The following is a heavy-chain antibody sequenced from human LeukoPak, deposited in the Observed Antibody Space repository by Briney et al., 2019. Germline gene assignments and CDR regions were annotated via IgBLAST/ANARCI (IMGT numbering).Heavy chain of an antibody. CDR2: IYWNDDK. V-gene: IGHV2-5*01. D-gene: IGHD3-22*01. CDR1: GFSLSTSGVG. J-gene: IGHJ5*02. CDR3: AHSSYYYDSSGWTYNWFDP. Sequence: SGPTLVKPTQTLTLTCTFSGFSLSTSGVGVGWIRQPPGKALEWLALIYWNDDKRYSPSLKSRLTITKDTSKNQVVLTMTNMDPVGTATYYCAHSSYYYDSSGWTYNWFDPWGQGTLVTVSS.